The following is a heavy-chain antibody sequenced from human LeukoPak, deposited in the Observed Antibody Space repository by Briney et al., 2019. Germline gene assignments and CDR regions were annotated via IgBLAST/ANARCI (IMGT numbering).Heavy chain of an antibody. CDR3: VKAQYDFWSGLDY. CDR1: GFTFSRYP. J-gene: IGHJ4*02. Sequence: GGSLTLSCSASGFTFSRYPMHWVRQAPGKGLEYVSAISGNGGSTYYADSVKGRFTISRDNSKNTLYLQMSSLRTEDTAIYYCVKAQYDFWSGLDYWGQGTLVTVSS. V-gene: IGHV3-64D*09. CDR2: ISGNGGST. D-gene: IGHD3-3*01.